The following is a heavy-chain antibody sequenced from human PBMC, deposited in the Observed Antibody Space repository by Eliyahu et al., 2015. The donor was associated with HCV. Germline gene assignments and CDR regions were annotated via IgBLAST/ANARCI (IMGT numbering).Heavy chain of an antibody. Sequence: QVQLQQWGAGLLKPSETLSLTCAVYGGSFSDYYWSWIRQPPGKGLEWIGEINHSGSTNYNPSLKSRVTISVDTSKNQFSLKLTSVTAADTAVYYCARTYSSSSYNWFDPWGQGTLVTVSS. D-gene: IGHD6-6*01. V-gene: IGHV4-34*01. CDR1: GGSFSDYY. J-gene: IGHJ5*02. CDR2: INHSGST. CDR3: ARTYSSSSYNWFDP.